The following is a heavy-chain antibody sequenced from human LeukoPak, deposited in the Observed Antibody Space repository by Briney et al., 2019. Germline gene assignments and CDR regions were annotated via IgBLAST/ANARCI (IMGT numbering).Heavy chain of an antibody. J-gene: IGHJ5*02. CDR3: ARDNSVGDNAWWFDP. CDR2: INPTGGST. V-gene: IGHV1-46*01. D-gene: IGHD1-26*01. Sequence: GASVKVSCKASGYTFTGNYMHWVRQAPGQGLEWMGLINPTGGSTGYAQKFQGRVTMTRDMSTSTDYMELSSLRSEDTAIYYRARDNSVGDNAWWFDPWGQGTLVTVSS. CDR1: GYTFTGNY.